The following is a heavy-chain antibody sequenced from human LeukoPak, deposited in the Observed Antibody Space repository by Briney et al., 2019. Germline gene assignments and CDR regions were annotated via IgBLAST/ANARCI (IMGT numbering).Heavy chain of an antibody. J-gene: IGHJ4*02. CDR3: ARDPSWRFVELMHFDY. Sequence: SETLSLTCTVSGGSISSYYWSWIRQPAGEGLEWIGRIYTSGSTNYNPSLKSRVTMSVDTSKNQFSLKLSSVTAADTAVYYCARDPSWRFVELMHFDYWGQGTLVTVSS. CDR2: IYTSGST. D-gene: IGHD3-10*01. CDR1: GGSISSYY. V-gene: IGHV4-4*07.